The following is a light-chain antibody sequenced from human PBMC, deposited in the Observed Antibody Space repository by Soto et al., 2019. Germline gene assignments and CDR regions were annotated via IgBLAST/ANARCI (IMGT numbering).Light chain of an antibody. CDR1: SSDVGGYNY. CDR3: SSYTSSSTYV. J-gene: IGLJ1*01. Sequence: QSALTQPASVSGSPGQSITISCTGTSSDVGGYNYVSWYQQHPGKAPKLMIYDVSNRPSEVSNRLSGSKSGNTASLTISGLQDEDEADYYCSSYTSSSTYVFGTRTKVTVL. V-gene: IGLV2-14*01. CDR2: DVS.